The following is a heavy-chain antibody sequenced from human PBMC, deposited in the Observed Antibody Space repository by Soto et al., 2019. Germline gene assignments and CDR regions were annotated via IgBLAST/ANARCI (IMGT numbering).Heavy chain of an antibody. Sequence: PSETLSLTCTVFGGSISSGGYYWSWIRQHPGKGLEWIGYIYYSGSTYYNPSLKSRITISVDTSKNQFSLKLSSVTAADTAVYYCAREDYYDSSGYPYWGQGTLVTVSS. CDR3: AREDYYDSSGYPY. V-gene: IGHV4-31*03. CDR2: IYYSGST. CDR1: GGSISSGGYY. D-gene: IGHD3-22*01. J-gene: IGHJ4*02.